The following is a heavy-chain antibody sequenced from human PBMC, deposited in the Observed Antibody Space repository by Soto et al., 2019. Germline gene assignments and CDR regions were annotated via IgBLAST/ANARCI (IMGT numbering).Heavy chain of an antibody. CDR1: GYTFTNYA. CDR3: ATGGWYSSSWYDI. D-gene: IGHD6-13*01. J-gene: IGHJ4*02. V-gene: IGHV1-3*03. Sequence: SVKVSCKASGYTFTNYAMHWVRQAPGQRLEWMGWINAGNGNTKYSQKFQGRVTITRNTSASTAYMELSSLRSEDMAVYYCATGGWYSSSWYDIWGQGTLVTVSS. CDR2: INAGNGNT.